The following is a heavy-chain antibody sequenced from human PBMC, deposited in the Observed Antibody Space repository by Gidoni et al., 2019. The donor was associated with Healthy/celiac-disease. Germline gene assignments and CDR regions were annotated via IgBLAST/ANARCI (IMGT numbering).Heavy chain of an antibody. CDR3: ARETGGYYARWYFDL. D-gene: IGHD3-10*01. Sequence: QVQLQESGPGLVKPSPTLSLTCPVPGGSISSGGYYWRWIRQHPGKGLEWIGYIYYSGSTYYNPSLKSRVTISVDTSKNQFSLKLSSVTAADTAVYYCARETGGYYARWYFDLWGRGTLVTVSS. CDR1: GGSISSGGYY. CDR2: IYYSGST. J-gene: IGHJ2*01. V-gene: IGHV4-31*03.